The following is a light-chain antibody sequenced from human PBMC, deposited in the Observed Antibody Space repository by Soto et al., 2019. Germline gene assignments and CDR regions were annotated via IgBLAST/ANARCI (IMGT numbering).Light chain of an antibody. CDR1: QSVSSY. CDR3: QQYGSSPPIT. V-gene: IGKV3-20*01. CDR2: DVS. J-gene: IGKJ5*01. Sequence: VLTHSPATLSLSPCERATLSFSASQSVSSYLAWYQQKPGQAPRLLMYDVSNRATGIPASFSGSGSGTDFTLTISRLEPEDFAVYYCQQYGSSPPITFGQGTRLEIK.